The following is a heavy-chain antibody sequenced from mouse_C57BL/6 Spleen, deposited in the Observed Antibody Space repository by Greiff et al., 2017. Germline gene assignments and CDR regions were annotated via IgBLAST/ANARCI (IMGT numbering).Heavy chain of an antibody. CDR1: GYSFTGYF. D-gene: IGHD1-1*01. J-gene: IGHJ2*01. CDR3: ARPIYGSSRGGYFDY. CDR2: INPYNGDT. V-gene: IGHV1-20*01. Sequence: VQLQQSGPELVKPGDSVKISCKASGYSFTGYFMNWVMQSHGKSLEWIGRINPYNGDTFYNQKFKGKATLTVDKSSSTAHLELRSLTSEDSAVYYCARPIYGSSRGGYFDYWGQGTTLTVSS.